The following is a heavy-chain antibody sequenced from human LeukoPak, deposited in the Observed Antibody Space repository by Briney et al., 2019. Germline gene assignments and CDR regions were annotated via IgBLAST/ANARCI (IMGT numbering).Heavy chain of an antibody. CDR2: IHTSGYT. Sequence: SETLSLTCTVSGGSLSTNKWSWVRQPAGKGLEWIGRIHTSGYTNYNPSLGSRVTMSVDTSNNQFSLRLSSVTAADTAVYYCAKDAMVRGVITYYFDYWGQGTLVTVSS. J-gene: IGHJ4*02. CDR3: AKDAMVRGVITYYFDY. V-gene: IGHV4-4*07. D-gene: IGHD3-10*01. CDR1: GGSLSTNK.